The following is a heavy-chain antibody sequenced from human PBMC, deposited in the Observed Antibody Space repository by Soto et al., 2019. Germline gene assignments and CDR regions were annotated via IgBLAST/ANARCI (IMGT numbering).Heavy chain of an antibody. CDR2: LRPRTGNT. V-gene: IGHV1-46*01. CDR3: AREPNESFYFDY. CDR1: GYTFTNYY. Sequence: ASVKVSCKASGYTFTNYYIHWLREAPGQGLELLGILRPRTGNTGYAQRFQGRVTMTRDTSTGTVYMELTSLKSDDTAVYYCAREPNESFYFDYWGQGTQVTVSS. J-gene: IGHJ4*02.